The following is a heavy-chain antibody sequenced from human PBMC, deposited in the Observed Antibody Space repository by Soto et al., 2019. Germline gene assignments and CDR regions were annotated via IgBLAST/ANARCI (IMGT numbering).Heavy chain of an antibody. CDR3: ARLPVRSHLGVVRVNYYYYMDV. CDR2: IYPGDSDT. J-gene: IGHJ6*03. Sequence: GESLKISCKGSGYSFTSYWIGWVRQMPGKGLEWMGIIYPGDSDTRYSPSFQGQVTVSADKSISTAYLQWSSLKASDTAMYYCARLPVRSHLGVVRVNYYYYMDVWGKGTTVTVSS. V-gene: IGHV5-51*01. D-gene: IGHD3-3*01. CDR1: GYSFTSYW.